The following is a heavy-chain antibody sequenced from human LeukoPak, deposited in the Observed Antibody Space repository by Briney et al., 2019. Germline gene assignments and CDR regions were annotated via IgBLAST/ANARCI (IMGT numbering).Heavy chain of an antibody. D-gene: IGHD3-10*01. CDR1: SGSISTSNYY. CDR2: IFYSGST. Sequence: SETLSLTCTVSSGSISTSNYYWGWVRQPPGKALEWIGNIFYSGSTYYSPSLKSRVTISVDTSKNQFSLKLSSVTAADTAVYYCARGAPKSPYYYGSGRLGLGGKDAFDIWGQGTMVTVSS. V-gene: IGHV4-39*07. J-gene: IGHJ3*02. CDR3: ARGAPKSPYYYGSGRLGLGGKDAFDI.